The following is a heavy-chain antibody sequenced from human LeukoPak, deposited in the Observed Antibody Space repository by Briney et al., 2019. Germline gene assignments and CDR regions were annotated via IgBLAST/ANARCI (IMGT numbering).Heavy chain of an antibody. CDR2: ISGYNGNT. J-gene: IGHJ4*02. V-gene: IGHV1-18*01. Sequence: ASVKVSCKASGYTFTSYGISWVRQAPGQGLEWMGWISGYNGNTNYAQKLQGRVTMTTDTSTSTAYMELRSLRSDDTAVYYCARDVSGWSYFDYWGQGTLVTVSS. D-gene: IGHD6-19*01. CDR3: ARDVSGWSYFDY. CDR1: GYTFTSYG.